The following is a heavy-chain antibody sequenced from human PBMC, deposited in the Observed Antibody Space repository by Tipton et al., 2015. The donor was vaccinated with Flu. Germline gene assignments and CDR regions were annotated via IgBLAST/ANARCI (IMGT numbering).Heavy chain of an antibody. CDR1: GGSVSSDVYS. CDR3: ARLYHFSTVYQWYFDL. CDR2: SFSSGNT. Sequence: TLSLTCTVSGGSVSSDVYSWSWIRHLPGKGLEWIGYSFSSGNTYYNPSLESRVTLSQDTSRNQFSLNLNGVTAADTAVYYCARLYHFSTVYQWYFDLWGRGSLVTVSS. V-gene: IGHV4-31*03. J-gene: IGHJ2*01. D-gene: IGHD3/OR15-3a*01.